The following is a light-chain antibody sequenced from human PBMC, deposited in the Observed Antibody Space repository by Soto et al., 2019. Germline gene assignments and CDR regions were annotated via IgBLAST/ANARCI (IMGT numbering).Light chain of an antibody. J-gene: IGKJ2*01. CDR2: DAS. V-gene: IGKV1-33*01. Sequence: DFRMTQSPSSLSASVGDRVTITCQASQAITRYLSWFQQKPGKVPKLLIYDASELETGVPSRFSGSGSGTDFTFTINSLQPEDIATYYCQHYDNLPYTFGQGTKLEMK. CDR3: QHYDNLPYT. CDR1: QAITRY.